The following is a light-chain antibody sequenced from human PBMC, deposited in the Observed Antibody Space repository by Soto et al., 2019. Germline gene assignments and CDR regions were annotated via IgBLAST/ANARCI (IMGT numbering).Light chain of an antibody. J-gene: IGKJ4*01. CDR1: QSVSSY. CDR2: DAS. CDR3: QQRSDWPST. V-gene: IGKV3-11*01. Sequence: EIVLTQSPATLSLSPGDRATLSCRASQSVSSYLAWYQQKPGQAPRLLIYDASNRAAGIPARFSGSWSGTDFTLTITSLEPEDFAVYYWQQRSDWPSTVGGGTKVEIK.